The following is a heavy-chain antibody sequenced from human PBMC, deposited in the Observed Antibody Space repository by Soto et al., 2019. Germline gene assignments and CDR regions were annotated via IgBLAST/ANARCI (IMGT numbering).Heavy chain of an antibody. CDR3: ARYDSSSNAFDI. CDR2: INPNSGGT. J-gene: IGHJ3*02. D-gene: IGHD3-22*01. V-gene: IGHV1-2*04. CDR1: GYTFTGYY. Sequence: QVQLVQSGAEVKKPGASVKVSCKASGYTFTGYYMHWVRQAPGQGLEWMGWINPNSGGTNYAQKFQGWVTMTRDTSICTAYMELSRLRSDDTAVYYRARYDSSSNAFDIWGQGTMVTVSS.